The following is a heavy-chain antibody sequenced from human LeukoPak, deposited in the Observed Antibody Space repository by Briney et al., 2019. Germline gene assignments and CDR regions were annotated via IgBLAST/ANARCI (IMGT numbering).Heavy chain of an antibody. D-gene: IGHD2-2*01. CDR2: IYYSGST. J-gene: IGHJ6*03. Sequence: PSETLSLTCTVPGGSISSYYWSWIRQPPGKGLEWVGYIYYSGSTNYNPSLKSRVTISVDTSKNQFSLKLSSVTAADTAVYYCARGSYQGYYMDVWGKGTTVTVSS. CDR3: ARGSYQGYYMDV. CDR1: GGSISSYY. V-gene: IGHV4-59*01.